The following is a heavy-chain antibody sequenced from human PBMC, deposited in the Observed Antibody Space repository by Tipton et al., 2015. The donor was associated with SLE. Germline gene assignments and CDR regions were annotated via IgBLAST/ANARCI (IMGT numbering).Heavy chain of an antibody. J-gene: IGHJ6*02. CDR2: INPSGAGTT. CDR1: GYTFTKYY. D-gene: IGHD3-10*01. V-gene: IGHV1-46*01. CDR3: AREPGVQGDYSGMDV. Sequence: QLVQSGAEVKKPGASVKVSCKASGYTFTKYYVHWVRQAPGQGPEWMGVINPSGAGTTTYAQRFQGRVTMTRDTSTSTVYMDLSSLRSEDTAVYYCAREPGVQGDYSGMDVWGQGTTVTVSS.